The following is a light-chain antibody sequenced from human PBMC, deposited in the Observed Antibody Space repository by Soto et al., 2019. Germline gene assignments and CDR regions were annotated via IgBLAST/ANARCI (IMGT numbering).Light chain of an antibody. V-gene: IGLV2-14*01. CDR1: SSDVGGYNY. CDR3: SSYTGSSLLV. J-gene: IGLJ1*01. Sequence: QSALTQPASVSGSPGQSITISCTGTSSDVGGYNYVSWYQQHPGKAPKLMIYDVSNRPSGVSNRFSGSKSGNTASLTISGLQAEDEADYYCSSYTGSSLLVFGPGTKVTVL. CDR2: DVS.